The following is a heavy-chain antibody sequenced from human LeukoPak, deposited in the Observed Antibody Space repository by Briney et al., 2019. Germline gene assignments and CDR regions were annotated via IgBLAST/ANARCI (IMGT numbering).Heavy chain of an antibody. V-gene: IGHV4-39*07. CDR2: IYYSGST. CDR1: GGSISSSSYY. J-gene: IGHJ4*02. D-gene: IGHD6-19*01. CDR3: ARDWGGSSGFFDY. Sequence: PSETLSLTCSVSGGSISSSSYYWGWIRQPPGKGLEWIGSIYYSGSTYYNPSLKSRVTISVDTSKNQFSLKLSSVTAADTAVYYCARDWGGSSGFFDYWGQGTLVTVSS.